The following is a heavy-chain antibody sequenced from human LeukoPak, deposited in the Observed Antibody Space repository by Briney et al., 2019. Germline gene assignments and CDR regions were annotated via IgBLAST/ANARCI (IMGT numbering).Heavy chain of an antibody. Sequence: GGSLRLSCAASGFIFSSYPMSWVRQAPGKGLEWVSAFSGTAENPFYADSVKGRFSISRDNSRDAVHLQINHLRPEDTAVYYCANHRGGFWGQGTLVTVSS. D-gene: IGHD3-10*01. CDR1: GFIFSSYP. J-gene: IGHJ4*02. CDR2: FSGTAENP. CDR3: ANHRGGF. V-gene: IGHV3-23*01.